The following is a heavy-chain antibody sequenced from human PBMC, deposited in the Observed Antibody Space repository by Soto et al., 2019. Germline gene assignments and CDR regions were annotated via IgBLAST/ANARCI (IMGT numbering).Heavy chain of an antibody. Sequence: ASVKVSCKASGYTFTSYYMHWVRQAPGQGXEWMGIINPSGGSTSYAQKFQGRVTMTRDTSTSTVYMELSSLRSEDTAVYYCARDPRIAAAGTRSYYYGMGVWGQGTTVTVSS. J-gene: IGHJ6*02. V-gene: IGHV1-46*01. CDR3: ARDPRIAAAGTRSYYYGMGV. CDR1: GYTFTSYY. CDR2: INPSGGST. D-gene: IGHD6-13*01.